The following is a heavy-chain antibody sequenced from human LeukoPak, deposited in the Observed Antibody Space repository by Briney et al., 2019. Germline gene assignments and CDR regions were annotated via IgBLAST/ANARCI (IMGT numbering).Heavy chain of an antibody. CDR1: GYSLPSHR. D-gene: IGHD4-17*01. CDR3: GRQVTVTQIGY. Sequence: GESLKISRKGSGYSLPSHRISRVRQMPGKGLDWMGRIDSSYSYTNYRPSFQGHVTLPAGKSISPAYLQWDSLKAPDPARYYCGRQVTVTQIGYEGWGTGVTVSA. CDR2: IDSSYSYT. V-gene: IGHV5-10-1*01. J-gene: IGHJ4*02.